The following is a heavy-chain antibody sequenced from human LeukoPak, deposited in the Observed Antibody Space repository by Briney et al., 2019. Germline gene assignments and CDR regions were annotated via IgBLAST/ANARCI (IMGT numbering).Heavy chain of an antibody. V-gene: IGHV4-30-4*01. Sequence: PSQTLSLTCTVSGGSISSGDYYWSWIRQPPGKGLEWIGYIYYSGSTYYNPSLKSRVTISVDTSKNQFFLKLSSVTAADTAVYYCARARRLYFFDYWGQGTLVTVSS. CDR3: ARARRLYFFDY. CDR1: GGSISSGDYY. CDR2: IYYSGST. J-gene: IGHJ4*02. D-gene: IGHD3-9*01.